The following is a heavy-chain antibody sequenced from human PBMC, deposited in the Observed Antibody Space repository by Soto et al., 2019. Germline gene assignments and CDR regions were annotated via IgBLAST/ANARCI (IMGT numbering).Heavy chain of an antibody. CDR2: IYHSGST. CDR1: DGSISSSNW. V-gene: IGHV4-4*02. CDR3: ARTHSSSWYGADY. J-gene: IGHJ4*02. Sequence: PSETLPHTCAVSDGSISSSNWWSWDRQPPGKGLEWIGEIYHSGSTNYNPSLKSRVTISVDKSKNQFSLKLSSVTAADTAVYYCARTHSSSWYGADYWGRGTLVSVSS. D-gene: IGHD6-13*01.